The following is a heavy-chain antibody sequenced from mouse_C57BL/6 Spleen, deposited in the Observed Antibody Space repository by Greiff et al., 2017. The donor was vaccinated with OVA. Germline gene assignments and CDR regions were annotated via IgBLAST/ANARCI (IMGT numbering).Heavy chain of an antibody. Sequence: EVQLVESEGGLVQPGSSMKLSCTASGFTFSDYYMAWVRQVPEKGLEWVANINYDGSSTYYLDSLKSRFIISRDNAKNILYLQMSSLKSEDTATYYCARAGYYDYSLAMDYWGQGTSVTVSS. CDR3: ARAGYYDYSLAMDY. V-gene: IGHV5-16*01. D-gene: IGHD2-4*01. J-gene: IGHJ4*01. CDR2: INYDGSST. CDR1: GFTFSDYY.